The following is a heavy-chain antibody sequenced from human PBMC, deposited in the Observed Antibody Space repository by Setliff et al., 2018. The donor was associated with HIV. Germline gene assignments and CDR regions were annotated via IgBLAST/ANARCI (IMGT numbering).Heavy chain of an antibody. Sequence: SETLSLTCDVSDDSFSNYDWTWIRQPPGKALQWIGYIYYSGSTNYNPSLKSRVTISVDRSKKQFSLKLTSVTPADTAVYYCARLRAAGTVHYFDPWGQGTQVTVSS. V-gene: IGHV4-59*08. D-gene: IGHD6-13*01. CDR3: ARLRAAGTVHYFDP. CDR2: IYYSGST. CDR1: DDSFSNYD. J-gene: IGHJ5*02.